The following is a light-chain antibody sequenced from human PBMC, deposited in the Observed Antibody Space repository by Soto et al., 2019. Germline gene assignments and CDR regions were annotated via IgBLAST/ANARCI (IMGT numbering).Light chain of an antibody. CDR1: QSISSW. Sequence: DIQMTQSPSTLSASVGDRVTITCRASQSISSWLAWYQQKPGKAPKVLIYDTSTLQGGVPSRFSGSRSGTEFTLTISSLQPDDFAIYYCQQYSSLWTFGQGTRVEI. V-gene: IGKV1-5*01. CDR2: DTS. CDR3: QQYSSLWT. J-gene: IGKJ1*01.